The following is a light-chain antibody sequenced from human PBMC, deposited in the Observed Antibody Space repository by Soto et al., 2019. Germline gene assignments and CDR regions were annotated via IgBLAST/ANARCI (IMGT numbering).Light chain of an antibody. CDR3: QQNYNTPIT. J-gene: IGKJ5*01. Sequence: EIHMTQSPSTLSASLGDRVTITFRASESISSGLAWYHEKPSKAPTLLIYDASSLESGVPSRFSGSGSGTEFTLTISSLQPEDFATYYCQQNYNTPITFGQGTLLAVK. V-gene: IGKV1-5*01. CDR1: ESISSG. CDR2: DAS.